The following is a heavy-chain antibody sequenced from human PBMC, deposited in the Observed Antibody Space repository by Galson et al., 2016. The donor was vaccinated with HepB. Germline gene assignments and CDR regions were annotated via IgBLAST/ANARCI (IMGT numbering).Heavy chain of an antibody. CDR3: AKDLGSSSGDNFGTALVD. V-gene: IGHV3-30*18. J-gene: IGHJ4*02. CDR1: GFPFNSYA. CDR2: ISYDANHI. Sequence: SLRLSCAASGFPFNSYAMHWVRQAPGEGLEWVTGISYDANHIYYTDSVKGRFTVSRDNSKDTVYLQMDSLRPEDTAIYYCAKDLGSSSGDNFGTALVDWGQGTLVTVSS. D-gene: IGHD1-1*01.